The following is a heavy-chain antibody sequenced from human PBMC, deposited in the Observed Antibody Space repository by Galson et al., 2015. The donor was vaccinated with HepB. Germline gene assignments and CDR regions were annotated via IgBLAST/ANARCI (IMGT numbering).Heavy chain of an antibody. D-gene: IGHD3-3*01. Sequence: SLRLSCAASGFTFSDYYMTWIRQAPGTGLQYVSYMSSSGSTIYYADSVKGRFTNSRDNARNSLYLQINSLRADDTAVYYCARNYNFWSGLDYWGQGTVVSVSS. CDR2: MSSSGSTI. CDR1: GFTFSDYY. CDR3: ARNYNFWSGLDY. V-gene: IGHV3-11*01. J-gene: IGHJ4*02.